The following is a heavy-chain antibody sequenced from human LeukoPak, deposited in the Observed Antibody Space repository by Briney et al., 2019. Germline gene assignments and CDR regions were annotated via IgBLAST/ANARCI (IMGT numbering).Heavy chain of an antibody. D-gene: IGHD6-13*01. CDR3: APPPIAAAGN. Sequence: GGSLRLSCAASGFTFSSYWMSWVRQAPGKGLEWVANIKQDGSDKNYVDSVEDRFTISRDNAKKSLYLQMNSLRAEDTAVYYCAPPPIAAAGNWGQGTLVTVSS. CDR1: GFTFSSYW. J-gene: IGHJ4*02. V-gene: IGHV3-7*01. CDR2: IKQDGSDK.